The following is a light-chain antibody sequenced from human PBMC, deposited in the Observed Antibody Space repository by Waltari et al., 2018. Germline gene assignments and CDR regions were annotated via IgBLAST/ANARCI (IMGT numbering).Light chain of an antibody. Sequence: IDMTQSPSSLSASVGDRITVTCRASQDIGNFLAWYQQTPGKRPKLLIYAASTLQAWVPSRFIGSGSGTDFTLTVSNLQPEDVATYYCQKYNTYPYTFGPGTKVDI. CDR3: QKYNTYPYT. J-gene: IGKJ3*01. V-gene: IGKV1-27*01. CDR2: AAS. CDR1: QDIGNF.